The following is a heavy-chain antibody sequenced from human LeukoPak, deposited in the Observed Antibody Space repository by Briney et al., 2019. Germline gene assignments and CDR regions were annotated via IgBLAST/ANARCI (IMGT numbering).Heavy chain of an antibody. CDR3: ARGNDPPDAFYI. CDR1: GGSFSGYY. J-gene: IGHJ3*02. CDR2: INHSGST. Sequence: SETLSLTCAVYGGSFSGYYWSWIRQPPGKGLEWIGEINHSGSTNNNPSLKSRVTISVDTSKNQFSLKLSSVTAADTAVYYCARGNDPPDAFYIWGQGTMVTVSS. V-gene: IGHV4-34*01.